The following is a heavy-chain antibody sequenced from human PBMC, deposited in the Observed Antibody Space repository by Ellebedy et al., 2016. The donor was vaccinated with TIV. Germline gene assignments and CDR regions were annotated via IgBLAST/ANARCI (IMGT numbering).Heavy chain of an antibody. V-gene: IGHV3-7*01. CDR3: AREEAFSTGFDYFDY. CDR1: GVSFSSYW. CDR2: INQDGSEK. J-gene: IGHJ4*02. Sequence: GGSLRLSXAASGVSFSSYWMSWVRQAPGKGLEWVANINQDGSEKYYVDSVKGRFTISRHNAKSSLSLQMNSLRVEDTAVYYCAREEAFSTGFDYFDYWGRGTRVTVS. D-gene: IGHD4-17*01.